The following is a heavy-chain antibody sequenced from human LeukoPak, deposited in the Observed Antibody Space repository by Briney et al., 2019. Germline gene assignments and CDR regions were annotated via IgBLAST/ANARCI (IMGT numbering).Heavy chain of an antibody. J-gene: IGHJ2*01. CDR3: ARPRRHAYQEDWYFDL. CDR1: GGTFSSYT. D-gene: IGHD5-24*01. V-gene: IGHV1-69*02. Sequence: SVKVSCKASGGTFSSYTISWVRQAPGQGLEWMGRIIPILGIANYAQKFQGRVTITADKSTSTAYMELSSLRSEDTAVYYCARPRRHAYQEDWYFDLWGRGTLVTVSS. CDR2: IIPILGIA.